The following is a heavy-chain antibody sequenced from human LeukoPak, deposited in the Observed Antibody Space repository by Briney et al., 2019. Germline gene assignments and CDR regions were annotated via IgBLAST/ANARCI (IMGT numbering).Heavy chain of an antibody. CDR2: ISWYSGNI. CDR3: AREVWRRVFYYGVDV. Sequence: GGSLRLSCVASGFTFDDYAMHWVRQAPGKGLEWVSSISWYSGNIGYADSVKGRFSISRDNAKNTLYLEMNSLRTDDTALYFCAREVWRRVFYYGVDVWGQGTTVAVSS. CDR1: GFTFDDYA. J-gene: IGHJ6*02. V-gene: IGHV3-9*01. D-gene: IGHD2-21*01.